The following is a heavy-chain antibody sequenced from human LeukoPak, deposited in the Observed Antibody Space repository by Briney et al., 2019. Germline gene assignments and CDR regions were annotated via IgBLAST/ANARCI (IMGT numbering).Heavy chain of an antibody. J-gene: IGHJ4*02. V-gene: IGHV3-33*01. CDR2: VWYDGSNK. Sequence: GGSLRLSCAASGFTFSSYGMHWVRQAPGKELEWVAVVWYDGSNKYYADSVKGRFTIPRDNSKNTLYLQMNSLRAEDTAVYYCAREYYDSSGYYFDYWGQGTLVTVSS. CDR1: GFTFSSYG. CDR3: AREYYDSSGYYFDY. D-gene: IGHD3-22*01.